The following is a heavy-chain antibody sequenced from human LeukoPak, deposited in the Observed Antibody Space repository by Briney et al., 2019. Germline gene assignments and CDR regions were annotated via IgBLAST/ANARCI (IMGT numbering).Heavy chain of an antibody. CDR2: IYYSGST. D-gene: IGHD3-22*01. J-gene: IGHJ4*02. CDR1: GGSISSYY. V-gene: IGHV4-59*01. Sequence: SETLSLTCTVSGGSISSYYWSWLRQPPGKGLEWIGYIYYSGSTNYNPSLKSRVTIPVDTSKSQFSLKLSSVTAADTAVYYCASYDSSGYYGYYFDYWGQGTLVTVSS. CDR3: ASYDSSGYYGYYFDY.